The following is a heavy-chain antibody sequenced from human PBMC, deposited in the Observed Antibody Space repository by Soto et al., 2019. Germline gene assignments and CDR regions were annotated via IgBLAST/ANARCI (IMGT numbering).Heavy chain of an antibody. V-gene: IGHV3-48*01. CDR2: ISSSSSTI. Sequence: EVQLVESGGGLVQPGGSLRLSCAASGFTFSSYSMNWVRQAPGKGLEWVSYISSSSSTIYYADSVKGRFTISRDNAKNSLYLQMNSLRAEDTAVYYCVSPKYSSGWYGNYYYGMDVWGQGTTVTVSS. D-gene: IGHD6-19*01. CDR3: VSPKYSSGWYGNYYYGMDV. CDR1: GFTFSSYS. J-gene: IGHJ6*02.